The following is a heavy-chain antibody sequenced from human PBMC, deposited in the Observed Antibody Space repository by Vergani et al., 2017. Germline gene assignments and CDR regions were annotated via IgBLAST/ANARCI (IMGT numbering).Heavy chain of an antibody. D-gene: IGHD3-10*01. Sequence: EVQLVESGGGLVKPGGSLRLSCAASGFTFSSYSMNWVRQAPGKGLEWVSGISWNSGSIGYADSVKGRFTISRDNAKNSLYLQMNSLRAEDTALYYCAKGFGAGGYYYDMDVWGKGTTVTVSS. J-gene: IGHJ6*03. CDR3: AKGFGAGGYYYDMDV. V-gene: IGHV3-9*01. CDR1: GFTFSSYS. CDR2: ISWNSGSI.